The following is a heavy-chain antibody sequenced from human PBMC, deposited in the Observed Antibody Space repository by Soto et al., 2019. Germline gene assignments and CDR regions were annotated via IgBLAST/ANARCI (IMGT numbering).Heavy chain of an antibody. CDR3: ARGLSVTNTFYYYYAMDV. CDR1: GGSFSRYF. J-gene: IGHJ6*02. CDR2: INHSGRT. V-gene: IGHV4-34*01. Sequence: NPSETLSLTCAVYGGSFSRYFWNWIRQPPGEGLEWIGEINHSGRTNYNPSLKSRVTISVDTSKNQFSLKLSSVTAADTAVYYCARGLSVTNTFYYYYAMDVWGQGTTVTVSS. D-gene: IGHD2-8*01.